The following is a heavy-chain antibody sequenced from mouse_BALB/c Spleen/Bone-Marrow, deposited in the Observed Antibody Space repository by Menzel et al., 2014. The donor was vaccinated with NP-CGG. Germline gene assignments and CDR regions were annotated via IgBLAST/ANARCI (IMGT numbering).Heavy chain of an antibody. J-gene: IGHJ4*01. Sequence: VKLVESGPGLVQPSQSLSITCTVSGFSLXSYGVHWIRQSPGKGLEWLGVIWSGGSTDYNAPFISRLSISKDNSKSQVFFKMNSLQANDTAIYYCVRNPIRRNAMDYWGQGTSVTVSS. CDR3: VRNPIRRNAMDY. CDR1: GFSLXSYG. D-gene: IGHD2-12*01. V-gene: IGHV2-2*02. CDR2: IWSGGST.